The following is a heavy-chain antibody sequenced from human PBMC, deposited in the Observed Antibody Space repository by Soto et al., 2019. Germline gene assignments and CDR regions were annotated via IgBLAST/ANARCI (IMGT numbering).Heavy chain of an antibody. CDR3: TKSADSAGWGVDF. V-gene: IGHV3-48*02. CDR2: ISPGGDRI. D-gene: IGHD6-19*01. CDR1: GFMFDSYA. Sequence: XGSLRLSCVSSGFMFDSYAMNCVRQSPGKGLEWVSYISPGGDRIYYAESLKGRITISRDNARNSLSLQMNILSDEDTAVYYCTKSADSAGWGVDFWGQGTLVTVSS. J-gene: IGHJ4*02.